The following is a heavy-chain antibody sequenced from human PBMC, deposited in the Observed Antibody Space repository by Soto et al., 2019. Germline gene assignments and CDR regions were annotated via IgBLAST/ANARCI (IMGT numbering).Heavy chain of an antibody. CDR3: SKARGTPTSAFDS. CDR1: GFTFSNFA. Sequence: GGSLRLSCAASGFTFSNFAMSWVRQAPGKGLEWVSTVSGRGTDSFYADSVKGRFTISRDNSNNTLYLQMGSLRAEDTAVFYFSKARGTPTSAFDSWGQRTLVRVSS. V-gene: IGHV3-23*01. CDR2: VSGRGTDS. D-gene: IGHD2-15*01. J-gene: IGHJ4*02.